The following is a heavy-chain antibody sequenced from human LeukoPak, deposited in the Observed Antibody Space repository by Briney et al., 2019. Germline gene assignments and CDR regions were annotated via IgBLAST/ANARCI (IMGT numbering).Heavy chain of an antibody. CDR1: GFTFSSHG. Sequence: GGSLRLSCAASGFTFSSHGMNWVRQAPGKGLEWVSGIIPSGHTTYYADSVRGRFTISRDNSRNTLYLQMNSLKSEDTAVYYCTRAIGGGRDPDFDYWGQGTLVTVSS. J-gene: IGHJ4*02. D-gene: IGHD2-15*01. CDR3: TRAIGGGRDPDFDY. CDR2: IIPSGHTT. V-gene: IGHV3-23*01.